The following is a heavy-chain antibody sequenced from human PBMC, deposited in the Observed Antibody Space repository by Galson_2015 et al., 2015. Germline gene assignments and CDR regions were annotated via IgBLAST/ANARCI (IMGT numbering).Heavy chain of an antibody. V-gene: IGHV4-61*02. J-gene: IGHJ4*02. D-gene: IGHD6-13*01. Sequence: NLSLTCTVSGGSISSGSYYWRWIRQPAGTGLEWIGRIYTSGSTNYNPSLKSRVTISVDTSRNQFSLKLSSVTAADTAVYYCARAVAAAGTSFDYWGQGTLVTVSS. CDR2: IYTSGST. CDR3: ARAVAAAGTSFDY. CDR1: GGSISSGSYY.